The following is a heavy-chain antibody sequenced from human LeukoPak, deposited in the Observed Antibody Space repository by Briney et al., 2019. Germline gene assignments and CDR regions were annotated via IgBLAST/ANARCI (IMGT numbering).Heavy chain of an antibody. V-gene: IGHV3-23*01. D-gene: IGHD1-1*01. CDR2: ISGSGSST. Sequence: PGGSLRLSCAASGFTFSSYAMSWVRQAPGKGLEWVSTISGSGSSTYYADSVKGRFTISRDNSKNTLYLQMNSLRAEDTAVYYCATIKDGTTFDYWGQGTLVTVSS. J-gene: IGHJ4*02. CDR1: GFTFSSYA. CDR3: ATIKDGTTFDY.